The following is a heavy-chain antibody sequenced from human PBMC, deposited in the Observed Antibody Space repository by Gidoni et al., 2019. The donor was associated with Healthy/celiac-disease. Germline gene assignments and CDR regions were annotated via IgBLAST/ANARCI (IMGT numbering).Heavy chain of an antibody. CDR3: AREMATTNYYYGMDV. CDR1: GFTFSDHY. V-gene: IGHV3-72*01. J-gene: IGHJ6*02. D-gene: IGHD5-12*01. CDR2: TRNKANSYTT. Sequence: EVQLVESGGGFVQPGGSLRLCCAASGFTFSDHYLDWVRQAPGKGLEWVGRTRNKANSYTTEYAASVKGRFTISRDDSKNSLYLQMNSLKTEDTAVYYCAREMATTNYYYGMDVWGQGTTVTVSS.